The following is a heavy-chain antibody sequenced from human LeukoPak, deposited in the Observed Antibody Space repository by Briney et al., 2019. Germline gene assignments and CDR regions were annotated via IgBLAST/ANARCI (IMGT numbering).Heavy chain of an antibody. CDR2: IYNNDLA. J-gene: IGHJ4*02. CDR3: ARAITNIAVGDY. V-gene: IGHV3-53*01. CDR1: GFTLSNYD. D-gene: IGHD6-19*01. Sequence: PGGSLRLSCAASGFTLSNYDMNWVRQAPGKGLEWVSIIYNNDLAYHADSVQGRFTISRDSSKNTLYLQMDSLRAEDTAVYYCARAITNIAVGDYWGQGTLVTVSS.